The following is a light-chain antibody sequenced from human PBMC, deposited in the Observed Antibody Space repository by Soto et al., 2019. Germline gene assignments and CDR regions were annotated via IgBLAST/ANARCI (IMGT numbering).Light chain of an antibody. V-gene: IGKV3-15*01. J-gene: IGKJ2*01. CDR1: QTVSSN. CDR2: GAF. CDR3: QQHNNWPYT. Sequence: EVVMTQSPATLSVYPGESATLSCRASQTVSSNVAWYQQRPGQAPRLLIDGAFTRATGVPARFSGSRSGTEFTLTISSPQSEDFALYYCQQHNNWPYTFGQGTKLEIK.